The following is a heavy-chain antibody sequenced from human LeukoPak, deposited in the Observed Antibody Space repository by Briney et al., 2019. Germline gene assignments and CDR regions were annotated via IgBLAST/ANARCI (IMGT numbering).Heavy chain of an antibody. CDR2: INHSGST. CDR3: ARGPPLDDILTGYFNEHFDY. V-gene: IGHV4-34*01. Sequence: SETLSLTCAVYGGSLSGYYWSWIRQPPGKGLEWIGEINHSGSTNYNPSLKSRVTISVDTSKNQFSLKLSSVTAADTAVYYCARGPPLDDILTGYFNEHFDYWGQGTLVTVSS. CDR1: GGSLSGYY. D-gene: IGHD3-9*01. J-gene: IGHJ4*02.